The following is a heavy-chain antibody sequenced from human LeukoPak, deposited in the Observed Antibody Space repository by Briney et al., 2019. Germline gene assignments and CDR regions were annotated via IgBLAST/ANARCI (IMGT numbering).Heavy chain of an antibody. V-gene: IGHV4-61*01. CDR2: IYNSGST. CDR1: GGSVSSGSYY. J-gene: IGHJ4*02. Sequence: SETLSLTCTVSGGSVSSGSYYWSWIRQPPGKGLEWIGYIYNSGSTNYNPSLKSRVTISVDTSKNQISLKLNSVTAADTAVYYCARRVLTGYYRHFDYWGQGILVTVSS. CDR3: ARRVLTGYYRHFDY. D-gene: IGHD3-9*01.